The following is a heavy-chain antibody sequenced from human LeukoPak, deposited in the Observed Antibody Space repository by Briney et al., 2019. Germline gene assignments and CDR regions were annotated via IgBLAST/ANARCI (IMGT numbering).Heavy chain of an antibody. CDR2: IYYSGST. CDR3: ARVWSRPPIWFGDPARVDP. Sequence: SETLSLTCTDSGGSICSYYWSWIRQPPGKGLEWIGYIYYSGSTNNNPSLKSRVTISVDTSKNQFSLKLSSVTAADTALYYCARVWSRPPIWFGDPARVDPWGQGTLVTVSS. J-gene: IGHJ5*02. CDR1: GGSICSYY. V-gene: IGHV4-59*01. D-gene: IGHD3-10*01.